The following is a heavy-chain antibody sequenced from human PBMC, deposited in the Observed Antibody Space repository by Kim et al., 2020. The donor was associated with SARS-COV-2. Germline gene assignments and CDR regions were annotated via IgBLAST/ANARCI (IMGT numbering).Heavy chain of an antibody. CDR2: ISSSGGLT. V-gene: IGHV3-23*01. CDR3: AKHSGIPNEFWTSPFAY. D-gene: IGHD3-3*01. Sequence: GGSLRLSCAASAFTFSNFAMSWVRRPPGKGLEWVSAISSSGGLTYYADSVKGRFTVSRDSSKNTLYLQMNSLRAEDTAVYYCAKHSGIPNEFWTSPFAYWGQGTPFTVSS. J-gene: IGHJ4*02. CDR1: AFTFSNFA.